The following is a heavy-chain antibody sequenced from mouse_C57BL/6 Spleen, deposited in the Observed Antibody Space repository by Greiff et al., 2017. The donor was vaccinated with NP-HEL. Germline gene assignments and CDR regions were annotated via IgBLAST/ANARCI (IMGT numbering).Heavy chain of an antibody. D-gene: IGHD2-4*01. V-gene: IGHV1-81*01. CDR1: GYTFTSYG. CDR3: ARAYDYDYYYFDS. Sequence: VQLQQSGAELARPGASVKLSCKASGYTFTSYGISWVKQRPGQGLEWIGEIYPISGNTYYNEKFQGQATLPADKSSSTAYMDLRSLTAEDSAIYFCARAYDYDYYYFDSRGQGATLTVSS. J-gene: IGHJ2*01. CDR2: IYPISGNT.